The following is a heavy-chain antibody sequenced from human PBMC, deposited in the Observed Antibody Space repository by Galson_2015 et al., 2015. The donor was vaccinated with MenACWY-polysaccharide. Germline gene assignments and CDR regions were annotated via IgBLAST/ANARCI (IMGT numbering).Heavy chain of an antibody. CDR2: IKGDGSDK. V-gene: IGHV3-7*01. Sequence: SLRLSCAASGFTFTDHYTTWVRQAPGRGLEWVANIKGDGSDKNYADSVKGRFTISRDNAKNSLYLQMNSLRLEDTAVYYCARDALMAPVDYWGQGTLVTVSS. CDR1: GFTFTDHY. J-gene: IGHJ4*02. D-gene: IGHD3-10*01. CDR3: ARDALMAPVDY.